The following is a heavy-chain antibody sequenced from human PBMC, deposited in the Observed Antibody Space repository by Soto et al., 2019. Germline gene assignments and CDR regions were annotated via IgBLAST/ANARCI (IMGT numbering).Heavy chain of an antibody. D-gene: IGHD3-3*01. V-gene: IGHV3-23*01. CDR1: GFTFSTYA. CDR2: ISGSGSTT. Sequence: GGSLRLSCAASGFTFSTYAMGWVRQAPEKGLEWVSAISGSGSTTHYADAVKGRFTISRDSAKNTLYLQMNSLRVEDTAVYFCAKDRDFWGGYYKHRGFDYWGQGTLVTVSS. CDR3: AKDRDFWGGYYKHRGFDY. J-gene: IGHJ4*02.